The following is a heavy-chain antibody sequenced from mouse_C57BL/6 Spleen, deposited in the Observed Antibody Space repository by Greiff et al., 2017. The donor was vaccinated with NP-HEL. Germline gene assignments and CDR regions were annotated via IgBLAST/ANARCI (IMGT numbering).Heavy chain of an antibody. V-gene: IGHV1-82*01. Sequence: VQLQQSGPELVKPGASVKISCKASGYAFSSSWMNWVKQRPGKGLEWIGRIYPGDGDTNYNGKFKGKATLTADKSSSTAYMQLSSLTSEDSAVYFCTAHDGYDRWFAYWGQGTLVTVSA. J-gene: IGHJ3*01. CDR2: IYPGDGDT. CDR3: TAHDGYDRWFAY. CDR1: GYAFSSSW. D-gene: IGHD2-2*01.